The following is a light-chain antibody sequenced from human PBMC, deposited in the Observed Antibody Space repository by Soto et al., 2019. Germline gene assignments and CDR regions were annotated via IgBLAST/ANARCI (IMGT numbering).Light chain of an antibody. CDR2: DAP. V-gene: IGKV1-5*01. Sequence: IQMTQSPSILSASVGDGVTITCRARQTISVWLAWYQQRPGKAPKLLNYDAPSLETGVPSRFSGSGSGTEFTLTIRSLQPDDFATYYCQQYDLSSPTFGEGPNLEIK. CDR3: QQYDLSSPT. J-gene: IGKJ2*01. CDR1: QTISVW.